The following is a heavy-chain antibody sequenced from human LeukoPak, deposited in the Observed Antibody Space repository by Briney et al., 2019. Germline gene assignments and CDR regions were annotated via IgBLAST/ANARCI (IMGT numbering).Heavy chain of an antibody. CDR2: ISSSSSYI. CDR1: GFTFSSYS. Sequence: GGSLRLSCAASGFTFSSYSMNWVGHAPGKGLELVSSISSSSSYIYYADSVKGRFTISRDNAKNSLYLQMNSLRAEDTAVYYCARGSTVPGYWGQGTLVTVSS. J-gene: IGHJ4*02. D-gene: IGHD4-17*01. CDR3: ARGSTVPGY. V-gene: IGHV3-21*01.